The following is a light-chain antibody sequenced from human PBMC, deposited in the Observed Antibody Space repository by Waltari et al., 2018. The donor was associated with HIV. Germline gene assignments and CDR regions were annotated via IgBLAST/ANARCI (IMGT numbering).Light chain of an antibody. V-gene: IGLV3-1*01. Sequence: SYELTQPPSMSVSPGQTAIITCSGDKLGDKYASWYQQRPGQSPVLVIYEDVKRPSGIPERFSGSNSGNTATLTISGTQAMDESDYYCQAWDSHNVIFGGGTKLTVL. CDR3: QAWDSHNVI. J-gene: IGLJ2*01. CDR2: EDV. CDR1: KLGDKY.